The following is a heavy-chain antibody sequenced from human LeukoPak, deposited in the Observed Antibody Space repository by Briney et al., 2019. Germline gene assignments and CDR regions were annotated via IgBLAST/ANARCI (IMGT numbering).Heavy chain of an antibody. Sequence: ASVKLSCKPSGYTFISYYIHWGRQAPGHRVKWVGVINPTGGTTRSAEKFQDRVTLTRDTSTSTVYMELSSVRSEDTAVYCCARASYSSGSFDCWGQGSLVTVSS. CDR1: GYTFISYY. D-gene: IGHD3-22*01. CDR3: ARASYSSGSFDC. CDR2: INPTGGTT. V-gene: IGHV1-46*01. J-gene: IGHJ4*02.